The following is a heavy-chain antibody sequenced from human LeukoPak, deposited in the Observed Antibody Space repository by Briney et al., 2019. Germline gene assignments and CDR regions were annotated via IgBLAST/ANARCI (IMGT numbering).Heavy chain of an antibody. V-gene: IGHV3-7*01. CDR3: ALPPFLIAAPPKV. CDR2: IKQDGNEK. CDR1: GFTFSSYG. J-gene: IGHJ4*02. D-gene: IGHD6-6*01. Sequence: PGGSLRLSCAASGFTFSSYGMHWVRQAPGKGLEWVASIKQDGNEKYYVDSVRGRFTISRDNAKNSLYLQMNSLRAEDTAVYYCALPPFLIAAPPKVWGQGTLVTVSS.